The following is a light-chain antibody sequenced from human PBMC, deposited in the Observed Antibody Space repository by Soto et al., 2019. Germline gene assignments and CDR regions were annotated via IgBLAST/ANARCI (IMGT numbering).Light chain of an antibody. J-gene: IGKJ4*01. CDR3: QQLNSYPLT. V-gene: IGKV3-15*01. CDR1: QGIGAT. CDR2: GAS. Sequence: EVVMTPSPATLSVSPGEGVTLSCRARQGIGATLAWYQHKPGQAPRLLLYGASTRATGVPPRFSGSGSGTEFTLTISSLQPEDFATYYCQQLNSYPLTFGGGTKVDIK.